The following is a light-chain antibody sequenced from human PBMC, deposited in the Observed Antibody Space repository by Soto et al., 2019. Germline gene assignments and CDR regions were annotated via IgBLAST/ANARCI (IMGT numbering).Light chain of an antibody. Sequence: EIVLTQSPGILSLSPGKRATLACRASQSISSDHLAWYQQRPGQSPRLLIYGASSRTTGVPDRFSGSGSGTDFTLTISRLEPEDFAVYYCQHYRSAPFTFGPGTKVDIK. CDR3: QHYRSAPFT. V-gene: IGKV3-20*01. CDR1: QSISSDH. J-gene: IGKJ3*01. CDR2: GAS.